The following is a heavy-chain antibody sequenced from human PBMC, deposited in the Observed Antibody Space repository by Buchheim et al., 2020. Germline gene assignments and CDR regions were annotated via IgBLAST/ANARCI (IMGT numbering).Heavy chain of an antibody. CDR2: IWYDGSNK. D-gene: IGHD3-10*01. Sequence: QVQLVESGGGVVQPGRSLRLSCAASGFTFSSYGMHWVRQAPGKGLEWVAVIWYDGSNKYYADSVKGRFTISRDNSKNTRSLQMNSLRAEDTAVYYCAREDITMVRGVTYNWFDPWGQGTL. CDR1: GFTFSSYG. CDR3: AREDITMVRGVTYNWFDP. V-gene: IGHV3-33*01. J-gene: IGHJ5*02.